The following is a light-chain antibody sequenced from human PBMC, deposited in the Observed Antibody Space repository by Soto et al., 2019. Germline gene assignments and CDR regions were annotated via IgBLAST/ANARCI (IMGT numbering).Light chain of an antibody. CDR3: MQGTYWPYT. V-gene: IGKV2-30*01. CDR1: QSLVYSDGNTY. Sequence: DVVMTQSPLSLPVTLGQPASISCRSSQSLVYSDGNTYLNWFQQRPGHSPRRLIYKVSNRDSGVPDRFSGSGSGTDFTLKISRVEAEDVGVYYCMQGTYWPYTFGQGTKLEIK. CDR2: KVS. J-gene: IGKJ2*01.